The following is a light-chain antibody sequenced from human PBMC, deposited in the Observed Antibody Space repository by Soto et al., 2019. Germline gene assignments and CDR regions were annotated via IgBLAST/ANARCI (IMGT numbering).Light chain of an antibody. CDR1: SSDVGGYDH. CDR2: DVS. CDR3: SSFAGSNNVV. V-gene: IGLV2-8*01. J-gene: IGLJ3*02. Sequence: QSALTQPPSASGSPGQSVTISCAGTSSDVGGYDHVSWYQQHPGKAPKLMIYDVSKRPSGVPDRFSGSKSGNAASLTVSGLQTEDEADYYCSSFAGSNNVVFVGGTKLTVL.